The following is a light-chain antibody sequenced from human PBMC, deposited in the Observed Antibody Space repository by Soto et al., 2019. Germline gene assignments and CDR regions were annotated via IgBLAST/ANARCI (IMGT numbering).Light chain of an antibody. CDR3: QQTFIAPRT. J-gene: IGKJ1*01. V-gene: IGKV1-39*01. CDR2: ASS. CDR1: QSISTY. Sequence: DIQMTQSPSSLSASVGDRVTITCRASQSISTYLNWYQQKPGRAPRLLIYASSTLQSGVPSRFSGIASGTDFTLTISSLQPEDFATYYCQQTFIAPRTFGQGTKVDLK.